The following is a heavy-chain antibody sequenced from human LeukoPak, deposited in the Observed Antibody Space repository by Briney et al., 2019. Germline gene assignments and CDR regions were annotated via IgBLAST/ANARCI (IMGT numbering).Heavy chain of an antibody. Sequence: PGGSLRLSCAASGFTFSSYSMNWVRQAPGKGLEWVSSISSSSSYIYYADSVKGRFTISRDNAKNSLYLQMNSLRAEDTAVYYCARGGGLVVVTVFDYWGQGTLVTVSS. D-gene: IGHD2-21*02. CDR2: ISSSSSYI. CDR3: ARGGGLVVVTVFDY. CDR1: GFTFSSYS. V-gene: IGHV3-21*01. J-gene: IGHJ4*02.